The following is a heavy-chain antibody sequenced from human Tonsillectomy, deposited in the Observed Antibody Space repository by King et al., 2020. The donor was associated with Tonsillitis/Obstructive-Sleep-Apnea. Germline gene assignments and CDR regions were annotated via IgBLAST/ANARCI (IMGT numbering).Heavy chain of an antibody. J-gene: IGHJ4*02. CDR1: GFSFSITW. CDR3: TADTYRSSAQAFDY. CDR2: VKSKPDGETT. D-gene: IGHD2-2*01. Sequence: VQLVESGGGLVKPGGSLRLSCAASGFSFSITWMNWVRQAPGKGLEWVGRVKSKPDGETTDYAAPVKGRFTISRDDSENTLYLQMNSLKTEDTAVYYCTADTYRSSAQAFDYRGQGTLVTVSS. V-gene: IGHV3-15*01.